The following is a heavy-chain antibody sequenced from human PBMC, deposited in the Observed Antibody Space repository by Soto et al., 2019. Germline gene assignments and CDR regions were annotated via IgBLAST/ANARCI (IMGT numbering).Heavy chain of an antibody. Sequence: GASVNVSCKVSGYTLTELSMHWVLQAPGEGLEWMGGFDPEDGETIYAQKFQGRVTMTEDTSTDTAYMELSSLRSEDTAVCYCATDPPGYSYGMEYWGQGTLVTVSS. CDR2: FDPEDGET. D-gene: IGHD5-18*01. J-gene: IGHJ4*02. CDR1: GYTLTELS. V-gene: IGHV1-24*01. CDR3: ATDPPGYSYGMEY.